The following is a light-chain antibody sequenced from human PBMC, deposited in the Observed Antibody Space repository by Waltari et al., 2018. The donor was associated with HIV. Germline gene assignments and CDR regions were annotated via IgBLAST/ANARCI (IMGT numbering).Light chain of an antibody. J-gene: IGKJ1*01. CDR1: VMDTT. Sequence: EIILSQSPLSLPATPGEPASIVMDTTIWIGTCRGQASLHASGVPDRFSGSGSGTEFMLKISKVEAEDVGIYYCMQSLQTPWTFGQGTKVEVK. V-gene: IGKV2-28*01. CDR3: MQSLQTPWT.